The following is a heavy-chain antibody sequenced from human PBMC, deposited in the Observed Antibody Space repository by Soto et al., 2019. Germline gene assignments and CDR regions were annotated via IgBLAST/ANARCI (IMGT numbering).Heavy chain of an antibody. Sequence: QITLKESGPTLVKPTQTLTLTCTFSGFSLSTSGVGVGWIRQPPGKALEWLALIYWDDDKRYSPSLKSRLTITKDTSKNQVVLTLTNMDPVDTATYYCAHRRVGRSLYYFDYWGQGTLVTVSS. CDR3: AHRRVGRSLYYFDY. V-gene: IGHV2-5*02. J-gene: IGHJ4*02. CDR1: GFSLSTSGVG. CDR2: IYWDDDK.